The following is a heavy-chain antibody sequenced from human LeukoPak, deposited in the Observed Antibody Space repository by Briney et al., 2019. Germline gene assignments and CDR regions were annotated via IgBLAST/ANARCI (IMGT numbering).Heavy chain of an antibody. Sequence: SETLSLTCTVSGGSISSSSYYWGWIRQPPGKGREGVGSLYYSASTYYNPSLKSRVTISVDTSKNQFSLKLSSVTAADTAVYYCALYDFWSGDNAFDIWGQGTMVTVSS. J-gene: IGHJ3*02. D-gene: IGHD3-3*01. V-gene: IGHV4-39*01. CDR3: ALYDFWSGDNAFDI. CDR1: GGSISSSSYY. CDR2: LYYSAST.